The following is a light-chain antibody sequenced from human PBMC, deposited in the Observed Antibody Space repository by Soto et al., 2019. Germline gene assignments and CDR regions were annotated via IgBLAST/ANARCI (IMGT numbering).Light chain of an antibody. CDR3: CSYAGSSPGYV. V-gene: IGLV2-23*01. CDR2: EGS. CDR1: RSDVGSYNL. J-gene: IGLJ1*01. Sequence: QSPLTQPASVSGSPGQSITISCTGTRSDVGSYNLVSWYQQHPGKAPKLMIYEGSKRPSGVSNRFSGSKSGNTASLTISGLQAEDEADYYCCSYAGSSPGYVFGTGTKLTVL.